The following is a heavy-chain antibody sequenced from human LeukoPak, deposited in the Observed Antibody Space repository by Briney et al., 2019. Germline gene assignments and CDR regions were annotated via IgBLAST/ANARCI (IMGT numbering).Heavy chain of an antibody. V-gene: IGHV1-2*06. D-gene: IGHD3-22*01. Sequence: VASVKVSCKASGYTLADYYMHWVRQAPGQGLEWMGRINPNSGGTNYAQKFQGRVTMTRDTSISTGYMELSRLRSDDTAVYYCARVGYCESSGYYGYWGQGTLVTVSS. CDR1: GYTLADYY. CDR3: ARVGYCESSGYYGY. CDR2: INPNSGGT. J-gene: IGHJ4*02.